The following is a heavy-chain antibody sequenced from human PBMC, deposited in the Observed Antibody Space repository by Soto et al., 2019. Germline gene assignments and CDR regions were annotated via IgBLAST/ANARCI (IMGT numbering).Heavy chain of an antibody. J-gene: IGHJ6*03. D-gene: IGHD6-13*01. CDR3: ARHIAAASQWPVDYMDV. Sequence: QLQLQESGPGLVKPSETLSLTCTVSGASITVSTYHSGWIRQPPGKGLAWIGTVHYSGSTYYNPSLKSRVTISVDTTKSQFSLKLTYLPAADTAVYYFARHIAAASQWPVDYMDVWGKGTTVTVSS. V-gene: IGHV4-39*01. CDR2: VHYSGST. CDR1: GASITVSTYH.